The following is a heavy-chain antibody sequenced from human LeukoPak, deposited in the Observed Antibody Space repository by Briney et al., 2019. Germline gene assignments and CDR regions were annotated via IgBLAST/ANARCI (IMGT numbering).Heavy chain of an antibody. D-gene: IGHD2-15*01. CDR2: IYYSGST. V-gene: IGHV4-39*01. CDR1: GGSISSSSYY. CDR3: ARGVSGGVFDY. Sequence: SETLSHTCTVSGGSISSSSYYWGWIRQPPGKGLEWIGSIYYSGSTYYNPSLKSRVTISVDTSKNQFSLKLSSVTAADTAVYYCARGVSGGVFDYWGQGTLVTVSS. J-gene: IGHJ4*02.